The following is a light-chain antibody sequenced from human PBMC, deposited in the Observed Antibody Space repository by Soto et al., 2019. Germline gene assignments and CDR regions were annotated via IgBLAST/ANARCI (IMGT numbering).Light chain of an antibody. CDR1: QSILYSSSNKNY. CDR2: WAS. Sequence: DIVMTQSPDSLTVSLGERATINCKSSQSILYSSSNKNYLAWYQQKPGQPPKLLIYWASTRESGVPDRFRGSGSGTDFTLTISSLQAEDVAIYYCQQYFSTPRTFGGGTKLEIK. CDR3: QQYFSTPRT. V-gene: IGKV4-1*01. J-gene: IGKJ4*01.